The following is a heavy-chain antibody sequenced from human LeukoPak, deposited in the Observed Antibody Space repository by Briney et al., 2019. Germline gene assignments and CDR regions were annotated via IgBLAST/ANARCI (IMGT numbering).Heavy chain of an antibody. CDR3: ARDLGSDSGYASDY. J-gene: IGHJ4*02. CDR1: GFTFSSYS. V-gene: IGHV3-21*01. Sequence: SGGSLRLSCAASGFTFSSYSTNWVRQAPGKGLEWVSSISSSSSYIYYADSVKGRFTISRDNAKNSLYLQMNSLRAEDTAVYYCARDLGSDSGYASDYWGQGTLVTVSS. CDR2: ISSSSSYI. D-gene: IGHD5-12*01.